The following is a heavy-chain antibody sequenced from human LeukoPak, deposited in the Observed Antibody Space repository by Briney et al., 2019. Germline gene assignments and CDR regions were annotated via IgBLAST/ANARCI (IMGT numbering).Heavy chain of an antibody. CDR1: GGTFSSYA. D-gene: IGHD2-2*01. J-gene: IGHJ4*02. CDR2: IIPIFGTA. V-gene: IGHV1-69*01. CDR3: ARHGTVPAAITWDYYFDY. Sequence: SVKVSCKASGGTFSSYAISWVRQAPGQGLEWMGGIIPIFGTANYAQKFQGRATITADESTSTAYMELSSLRSEDTAVYYCARHGTVPAAITWDYYFDYWGQGTLVTVSS.